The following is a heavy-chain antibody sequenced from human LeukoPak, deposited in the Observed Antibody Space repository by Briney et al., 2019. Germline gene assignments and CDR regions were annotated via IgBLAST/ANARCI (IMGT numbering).Heavy chain of an antibody. CDR1: GDSISSGDYY. Sequence: SETLSLTCTVSGDSISSGDYYWSCIRQPPGKGLECIGYIYFSGSTYYSPSLKSRVTISADASKNQFSLKLSSVTAADTAVYYCARASYCSGGSCYSGGYYWGQGTLVTVSS. D-gene: IGHD2-15*01. J-gene: IGHJ4*02. CDR2: IYFSGST. V-gene: IGHV4-30-4*01. CDR3: ARASYCSGGSCYSGGYY.